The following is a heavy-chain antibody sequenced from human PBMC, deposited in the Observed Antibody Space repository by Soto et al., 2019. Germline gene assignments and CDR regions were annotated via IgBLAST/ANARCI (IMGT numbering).Heavy chain of an antibody. V-gene: IGHV4-59*01. J-gene: IGHJ6*03. CDR1: GGSISGYY. CDR2: SYYSGST. CDR3: ARGRFCGYYYYYYMDA. Sequence: QVQLQESGPGLVKPSETLSLTCTVSGGSISGYYWSWIRQPPGKGLEWIGYSYYSGSTNYNPSLKSRVTISVDTAKNQFSLQLSAVTAADTALYYCARGRFCGYYYYYYMDAWGKGTTVTVSS. D-gene: IGHD3-3*01.